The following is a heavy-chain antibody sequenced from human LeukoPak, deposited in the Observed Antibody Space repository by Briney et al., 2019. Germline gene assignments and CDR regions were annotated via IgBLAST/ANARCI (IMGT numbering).Heavy chain of an antibody. CDR3: ASLQGGNSDWLDP. CDR1: GYTFTNHD. Sequence: ASVKVSCKASGYTFTNHDFNWMRQASGQGLEWMGRINPYNGGTTYAQSFQGRVTLTRDTSITTVYLELTGLRSDDTAVYYCASLQGGNSDWLDPWGQGTLVTVSS. J-gene: IGHJ5*02. D-gene: IGHD4-23*01. V-gene: IGHV1-2*06. CDR2: INPYNGGT.